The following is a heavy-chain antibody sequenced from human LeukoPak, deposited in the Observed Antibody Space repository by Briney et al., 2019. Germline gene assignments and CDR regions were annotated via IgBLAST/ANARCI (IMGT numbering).Heavy chain of an antibody. J-gene: IGHJ3*02. D-gene: IGHD5-18*01. Sequence: PSETLSLTCTVAGGSISSYYWSWIRQPAGKGLEWIGRIYTSGSPNYNPSLKSRVTMSVDTSKNQFSLKLSSVTAADTAVYYCARDALQLWDAFDIWGQGTMVTVSS. CDR2: IYTSGSP. CDR3: ARDALQLWDAFDI. V-gene: IGHV4-4*07. CDR1: GGSISSYY.